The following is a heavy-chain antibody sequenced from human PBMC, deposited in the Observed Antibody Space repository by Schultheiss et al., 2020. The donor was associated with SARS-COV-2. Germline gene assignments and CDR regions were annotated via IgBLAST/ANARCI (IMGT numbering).Heavy chain of an antibody. V-gene: IGHV3-48*03. CDR2: ISSSGSTI. J-gene: IGHJ6*02. CDR3: ARDQGRGYSYGSTYYYYYYGMDV. D-gene: IGHD5-18*01. CDR1: GFTFSSYA. Sequence: GGSLRLSCAASGFTFSSYAMSWVRQAPGKGLEWVSYISSSGSTIYYADSVKGRFTISRDNAKNSLYLQMNSLRAEDTAVYYCARDQGRGYSYGSTYYYYYYGMDVWGQGTTVTVSS.